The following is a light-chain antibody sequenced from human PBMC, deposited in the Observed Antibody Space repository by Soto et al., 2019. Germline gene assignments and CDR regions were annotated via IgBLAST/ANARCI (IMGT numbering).Light chain of an antibody. CDR1: SSDVGGYNY. CDR3: SSYTSSSTKV. J-gene: IGLJ1*01. V-gene: IGLV2-14*01. Sequence: QSVLAQPACVSWSPGQSITISCTGTSSDVGGYNYVSWYQQHPGKAPKLMIYEVSNRPSGVSNRFSGSKSGNTASLTISGLQAEDEADYYCSSYTSSSTKVFGTGTKVTVL. CDR2: EVS.